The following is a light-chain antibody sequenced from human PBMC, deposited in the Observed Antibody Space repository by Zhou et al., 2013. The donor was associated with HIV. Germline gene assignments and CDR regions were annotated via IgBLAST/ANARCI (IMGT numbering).Light chain of an antibody. J-gene: IGKJ2*01. CDR3: QHYGVSPYT. CDR2: GAS. Sequence: EIVLTQSPGTLSLSPGERATLSCRASHTVTSNYLAWYQHTPGQGPKVLIFGASTRANGIPDRFSGSGSGTEFTLTISRLEPEDFAVYYCQHYGVSPYTFGPGPNWRS. CDR1: HTVTSNY. V-gene: IGKV3-20*01.